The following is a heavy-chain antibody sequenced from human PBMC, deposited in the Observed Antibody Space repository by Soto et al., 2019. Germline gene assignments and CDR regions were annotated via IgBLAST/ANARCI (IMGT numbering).Heavy chain of an antibody. D-gene: IGHD3-10*01. CDR2: IWYDGSNK. CDR3: ARDPGGSGSYYNLGYYYGMDV. Sequence: GGSLRLSCAASGFTFSSYGMHWVRQAPGKGLEWVAVIWYDGSNKYYADSVKGRFTISRDNSKNTLYLQMNSLRAEDTAVYYCARDPGGSGSYYNLGYYYGMDVWGQGTTVTVSS. CDR1: GFTFSSYG. V-gene: IGHV3-33*01. J-gene: IGHJ6*02.